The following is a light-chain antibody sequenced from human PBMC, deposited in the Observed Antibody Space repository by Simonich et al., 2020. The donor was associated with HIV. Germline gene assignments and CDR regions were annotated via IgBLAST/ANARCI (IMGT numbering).Light chain of an antibody. Sequence: NFMLTQPHSVSESPGKTVTISCTRSSGSIATYSVQWYQQRPGSAPTTVIYEDNQRPSGVPDRFSGSIDSSSNSASLTISGLKTEDEADYYCQSYDSSNHVVFGGGTKLTVL. J-gene: IGLJ2*01. CDR1: SGSIATYS. CDR2: EDN. CDR3: QSYDSSNHVV. V-gene: IGLV6-57*03.